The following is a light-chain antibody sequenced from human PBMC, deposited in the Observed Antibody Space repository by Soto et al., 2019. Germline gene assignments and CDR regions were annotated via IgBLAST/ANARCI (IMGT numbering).Light chain of an antibody. CDR2: AAS. V-gene: IGKV3-15*01. J-gene: IGKJ1*01. CDR1: QSVRKN. CDR3: HQYASTPQT. Sequence: EIVMTQSPATLSVYPGDRATLSCRARQSVRKNLAWYQHKPGQSPRLLIYAASTRATGIPAKVSGGGSGAELTLTIGRLEAEEFALNFCHQYASTPQTYGQWTKVDIK.